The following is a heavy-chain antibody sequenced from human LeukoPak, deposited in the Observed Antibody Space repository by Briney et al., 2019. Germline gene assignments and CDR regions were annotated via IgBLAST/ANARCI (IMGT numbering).Heavy chain of an antibody. CDR1: GFSFSSYW. CDR3: AKDWGYRFASGSSYLDY. Sequence: GGSLRLSCAASGFSFSSYWMHWVRQAPGTGLVWVSRIKSDGSTTNYADFVKGRFTISRDNSKNTLYLQMTFLRAEDTAVYYCAKDWGYRFASGSSYLDYWGQGTPVTVSS. V-gene: IGHV3-74*01. J-gene: IGHJ4*02. CDR2: IKSDGSTT. D-gene: IGHD3-10*01.